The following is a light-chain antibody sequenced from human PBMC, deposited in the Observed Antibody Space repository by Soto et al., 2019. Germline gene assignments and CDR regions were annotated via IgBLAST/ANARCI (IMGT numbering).Light chain of an antibody. CDR3: QQYHPYST. V-gene: IGKV1-5*01. CDR1: QSINAG. Sequence: DIHMTQAPSTLSASVGDRATITCRASQSINAGLAWYQQKPGKAPKLLIYDVSTLASGVPSRLSGSASGTEFTLNIRNLESDDFASYYCQQYHPYSTFGQGTKVDIK. CDR2: DVS. J-gene: IGKJ1*01.